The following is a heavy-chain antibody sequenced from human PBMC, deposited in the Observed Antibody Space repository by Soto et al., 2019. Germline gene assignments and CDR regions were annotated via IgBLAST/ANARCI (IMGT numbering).Heavy chain of an antibody. Sequence: EVQLVESGGGLVQPGGSLRLSCAASGFTFSSYEMNWVRQAPGKGLEWVSYISSSGSTIYYADSVKGRFTISRDNAKNSLYLQMNSLRAEDTAVYYCARDLDSSGWYEDAFDIWGQGTMVTVSS. CDR2: ISSSGSTI. J-gene: IGHJ3*02. CDR1: GFTFSSYE. V-gene: IGHV3-48*03. D-gene: IGHD6-19*01. CDR3: ARDLDSSGWYEDAFDI.